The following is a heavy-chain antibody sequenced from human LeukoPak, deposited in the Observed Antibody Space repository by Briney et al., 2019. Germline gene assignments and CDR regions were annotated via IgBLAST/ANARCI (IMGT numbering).Heavy chain of an antibody. Sequence: GGSLRLSCSASGFILRSHAMHWVPQAPGKGLEYVSRISDNGGSTYYADSVKGRFTISRDNSKNTLYLQTSSLRAVDTAVYYCVKDNEAGGSPFDRWCQGTLVTVSS. CDR1: GFILRSHA. D-gene: IGHD1-1*01. J-gene: IGHJ4*02. CDR2: ISDNGGST. V-gene: IGHV3-64D*06. CDR3: VKDNEAGGSPFDR.